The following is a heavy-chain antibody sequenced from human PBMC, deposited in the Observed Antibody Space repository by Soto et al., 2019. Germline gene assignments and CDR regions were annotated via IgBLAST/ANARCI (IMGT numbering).Heavy chain of an antibody. V-gene: IGHV3-15*01. CDR1: GFTFSNAW. D-gene: IGHD3-3*01. Sequence: GGSLRLSCAASGFTFSNAWTSWVRQAPGKGLEWVGRIKSKTDGGATDYAAPVKGRFTISRDDSKNTLYLQMNSLKTEDTAVYYCTTTGSLYYDFWSGFARAEYFQHWGQGTLVTVSS. CDR3: TTTGSLYYDFWSGFARAEYFQH. J-gene: IGHJ1*01. CDR2: IKSKTDGGAT.